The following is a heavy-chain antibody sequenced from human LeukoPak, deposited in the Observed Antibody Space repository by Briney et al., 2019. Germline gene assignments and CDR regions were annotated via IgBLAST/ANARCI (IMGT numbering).Heavy chain of an antibody. J-gene: IGHJ6*04. CDR1: GGTFSSYA. V-gene: IGHV1-69*06. CDR2: IIPIFSTS. D-gene: IGHD2-15*01. CDR3: ASATLRCSGGSCYEMDV. Sequence: SVKVSCKASGGTFSSYAINWVRQAPGQGLEWMGEIIPIFSTSNYAQKFQGRVTITADKSTSTAYMELSSLRSEDTAVYYCASATLRCSGGSCYEMDVWGKGTTVTVSS.